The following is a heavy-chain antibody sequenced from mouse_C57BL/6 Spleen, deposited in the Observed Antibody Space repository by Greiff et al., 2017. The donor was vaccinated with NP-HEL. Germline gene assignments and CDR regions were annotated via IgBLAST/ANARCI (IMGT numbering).Heavy chain of an antibody. V-gene: IGHV1-82*01. CDR1: GYSFSSSW. J-gene: IGHJ2*01. CDR2: IYPGDGDT. D-gene: IGHD3-2*02. CDR3: AIDSSGFFDY. Sequence: VQRVESGPELVKPGASVKISCKASGYSFSSSWMNWVKQRPGKGLEWIGRIYPGDGDTNYNGKFKGKATLTADKSSSTAYMQLSSLTSEDSAVYFCAIDSSGFFDYWGQGTTLTVSS.